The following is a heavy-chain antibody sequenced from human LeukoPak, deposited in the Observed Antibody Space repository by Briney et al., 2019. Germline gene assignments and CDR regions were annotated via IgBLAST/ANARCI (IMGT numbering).Heavy chain of an antibody. J-gene: IGHJ3*02. D-gene: IGHD4-17*01. Sequence: GGSLRLPCAASGFTFSSHDMTWVRQAPGKGLDWVSYISSSSSTIYYADSVKGRFTISRDNAKNSLYLQMNSLRAEDTAVYYCVRGDYAFDIWGQGTMVTVSS. CDR1: GFTFSSHD. V-gene: IGHV3-48*04. CDR3: VRGDYAFDI. CDR2: ISSSSSTI.